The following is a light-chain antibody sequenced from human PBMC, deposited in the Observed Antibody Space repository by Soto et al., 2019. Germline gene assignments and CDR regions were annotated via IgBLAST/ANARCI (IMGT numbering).Light chain of an antibody. Sequence: ESVLTQSPGTLSLSPGGRATLSCRATQSVSSNYLAWYQQTPGQAPRLLIYGASIRATGIPDRFSGSGSGTDFTLTISRLEPEDFAVYYCQLYGSSPPNTFVQGTKLEI. V-gene: IGKV3-20*01. CDR3: QLYGSSPPNT. CDR2: GAS. J-gene: IGKJ2*01. CDR1: QSVSSNY.